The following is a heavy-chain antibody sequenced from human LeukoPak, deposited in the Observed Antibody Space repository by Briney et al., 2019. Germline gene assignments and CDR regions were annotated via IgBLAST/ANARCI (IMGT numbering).Heavy chain of an antibody. J-gene: IGHJ4*02. CDR1: GFTFSDYY. CDR3: ARGSSSSWYVYDY. D-gene: IGHD6-13*01. V-gene: IGHV3-11*06. Sequence: PGGSLRLSCAASGFTFSDYYMSWIRQAPGKGLEWVSYISSSSRYTNYADSVKGRFTISRDNSKNTLYLQMNSLKAEDTAVYYCARGSSSSWYVYDYWGQGTLVTVSS. CDR2: ISSSSRYT.